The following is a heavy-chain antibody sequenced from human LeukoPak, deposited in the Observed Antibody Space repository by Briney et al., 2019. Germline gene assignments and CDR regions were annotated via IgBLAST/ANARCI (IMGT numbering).Heavy chain of an antibody. Sequence: GGSLRLSCAASGFTFSSHGMSWVRQAPGKGLEWVSTISGSGDNTFYADSVKGRFTISRDNSKNTLCLQMNSLRAEDTAVYYCAKNPPLASRVVVIFFDYWGQGTLVTVSS. CDR2: ISGSGDNT. CDR3: AKNPPLASRVVVIFFDY. CDR1: GFTFSSHG. D-gene: IGHD3-22*01. J-gene: IGHJ4*02. V-gene: IGHV3-23*01.